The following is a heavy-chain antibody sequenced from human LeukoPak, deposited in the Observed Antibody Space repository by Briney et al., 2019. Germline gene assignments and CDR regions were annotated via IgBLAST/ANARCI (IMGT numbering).Heavy chain of an antibody. CDR3: ARDPLVFTGWNY. Sequence: GGSLRLSCAASGFTFNKYWMSWIRQVPRKGLEWVANINLDGADTYYVDSVKGRFTISRDNAKNSLSLQMNSLRVDDTGVYYCARDPLVFTGWNYWGQGTLVTVSP. D-gene: IGHD3-9*01. CDR2: INLDGADT. CDR1: GFTFNKYW. V-gene: IGHV3-7*01. J-gene: IGHJ4*02.